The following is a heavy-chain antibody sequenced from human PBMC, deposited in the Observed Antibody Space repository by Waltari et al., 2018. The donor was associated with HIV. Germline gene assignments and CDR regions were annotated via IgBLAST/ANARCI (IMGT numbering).Heavy chain of an antibody. CDR3: AREVSGSPYFFNY. D-gene: IGHD2-21*01. Sequence: EVQLVESGGGLVLPGGSRRLSCVTSGFPFASFWMTWVPPSPGKLLEWVANISKDSNNKNYVDSVRGRFIISRDNAGDSLFLDMTDLRGEDTGLYYCAREVSGSPYFFNYWGQGAMLIVSS. CDR2: ISKDSNNK. CDR1: GFPFASFW. V-gene: IGHV3-7*03. J-gene: IGHJ4*02.